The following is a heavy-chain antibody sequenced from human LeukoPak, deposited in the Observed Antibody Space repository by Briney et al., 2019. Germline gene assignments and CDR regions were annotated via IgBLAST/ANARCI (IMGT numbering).Heavy chain of an antibody. D-gene: IGHD4-17*01. CDR3: AREDYGLFDY. Sequence: SETLSLTCTVSGGSISSYYWSWIRQPPGKGLEWIGYIYHSGSTYYNPSLKSRVTISVDRSKNQFSLKLSSVTAADTAVYYCAREDYGLFDYWGQGTLVTVSS. CDR1: GGSISSYY. V-gene: IGHV4-59*12. CDR2: IYHSGST. J-gene: IGHJ4*02.